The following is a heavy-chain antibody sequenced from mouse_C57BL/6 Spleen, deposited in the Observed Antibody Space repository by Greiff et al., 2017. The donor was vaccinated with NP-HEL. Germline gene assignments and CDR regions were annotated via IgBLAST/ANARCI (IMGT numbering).Heavy chain of an antibody. D-gene: IGHD2-1*01. CDR1: GFTFSSYA. V-gene: IGHV5-4*01. Sequence: EVQRVESGGGLVKPGGSLKLSCAASGFTFSSYAMSWVRQTPEKRLEWVATISDGGSYTYYPDNVKGRFTISRDNAKNNLYLQMSHLKSEDTAMYYCAREGGNFFMDYWGQGTSVTVSS. CDR3: AREGGNFFMDY. J-gene: IGHJ4*01. CDR2: ISDGGSYT.